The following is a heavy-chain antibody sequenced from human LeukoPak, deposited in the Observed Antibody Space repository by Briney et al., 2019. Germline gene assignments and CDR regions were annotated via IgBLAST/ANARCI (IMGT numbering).Heavy chain of an antibody. CDR3: AREASPSQLLYRVFDY. CDR1: GGSISSSTYY. D-gene: IGHD2-2*02. CDR2: IFYSGST. Sequence: SETLSLTCTVSGGSISSSTYYWGWIRQPPGKGLEWIGTIFYSGSTYYNPSLKSRVTISVDTSKNQFSLKLSSVTAADTAVYYCAREASPSQLLYRVFDYWGQGTLVTVSS. V-gene: IGHV4-39*07. J-gene: IGHJ4*02.